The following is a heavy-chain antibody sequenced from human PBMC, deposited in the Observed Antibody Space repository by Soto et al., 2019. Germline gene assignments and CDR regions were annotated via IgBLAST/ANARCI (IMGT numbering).Heavy chain of an antibody. CDR3: ATIAGNSSSAKNWFDP. Sequence: ASVKVSCKVSGCTLTELSMHWVRQAPGKGLEWMGGFDPEDGETIYAQKFQGRVTMTEDTSTDTAYMELSSLRSEDTAVYYCATIAGNSSSAKNWFDPWGQGTLVTVSS. CDR2: FDPEDGET. D-gene: IGHD6-13*01. V-gene: IGHV1-24*01. J-gene: IGHJ5*02. CDR1: GCTLTELS.